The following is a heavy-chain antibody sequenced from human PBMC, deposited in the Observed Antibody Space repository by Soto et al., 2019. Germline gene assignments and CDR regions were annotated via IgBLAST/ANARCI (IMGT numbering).Heavy chain of an antibody. Sequence: EVQLLQSGGGLVQPGGSLRLSCAASGFTFSSYGMNWVRQAPGKGLEWVSALDGRGDVTYYADSVKGRFTISRDNSKNTLFLQMNSLRADDTAVYYCAKERAARQPFDYWCQGTLVTVSS. CDR1: GFTFSSYG. V-gene: IGHV3-23*01. J-gene: IGHJ4*02. D-gene: IGHD6-6*01. CDR3: AKERAARQPFDY. CDR2: LDGRGDVT.